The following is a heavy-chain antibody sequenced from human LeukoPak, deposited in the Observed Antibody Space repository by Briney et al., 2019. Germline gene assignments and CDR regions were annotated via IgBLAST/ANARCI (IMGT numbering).Heavy chain of an antibody. CDR2: ISGSGGST. Sequence: PGGSLRLSCAASGFTFSSYAMSWVRQAPGKGLEWVSAISGSGGSTYYADSVKGRFTISRDNSKNTLYLQMNSLRAEDTAVYYCARDGAGYSSSWYWIGSWGQGTLVTVSS. J-gene: IGHJ4*02. CDR3: ARDGAGYSSSWYWIGS. V-gene: IGHV3-23*01. D-gene: IGHD6-13*01. CDR1: GFTFSSYA.